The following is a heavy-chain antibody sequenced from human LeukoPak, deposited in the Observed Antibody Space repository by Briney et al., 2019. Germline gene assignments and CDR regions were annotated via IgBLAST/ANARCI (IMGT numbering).Heavy chain of an antibody. J-gene: IGHJ6*04. CDR2: MNPSGGST. CDR1: GYRFTNYY. V-gene: IGHV1-46*01. CDR3: AREGEIALGSGNHKYYGMDV. D-gene: IGHD3-16*01. Sequence: ASVKVSCKASGYRFTNYYIHWVRQAPGQGPEWMGVMNPSGGSTTDAQKFQGRVTMTRDTSTSTVYIELSSLGSEDTAVYYCAREGEIALGSGNHKYYGMDVWGKGTTVTVSP.